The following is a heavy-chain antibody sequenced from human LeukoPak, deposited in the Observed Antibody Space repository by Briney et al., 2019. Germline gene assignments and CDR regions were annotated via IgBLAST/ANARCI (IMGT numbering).Heavy chain of an antibody. CDR3: ARLSDYGDYERAEYFQH. J-gene: IGHJ1*01. Sequence: GESLKISCKGSGYSFTSYWIGWVRQMPGKGLEWMGIIYPGDSDTRYSPSFQGQVTISADKSISTAYLQWSSLKASDNAMYYCARLSDYGDYERAEYFQHWGQGTLVTVSS. CDR2: IYPGDSDT. D-gene: IGHD4-17*01. V-gene: IGHV5-51*01. CDR1: GYSFTSYW.